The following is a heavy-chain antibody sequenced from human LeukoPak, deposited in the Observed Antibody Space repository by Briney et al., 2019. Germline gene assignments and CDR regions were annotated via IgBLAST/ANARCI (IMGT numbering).Heavy chain of an antibody. J-gene: IGHJ3*02. V-gene: IGHV3-73*01. CDR1: EFTFSGSV. CDR3: ASCEKGEGLGDAFDI. D-gene: IGHD2-2*01. Sequence: PGGSLRLSCAASEFTFSGSVMHWVRQASGKGLEWVARIRTKANNYATAFAASVKGRFTISRDDSKNTAYLQVNSLKTEDTAVYYCASCEKGEGLGDAFDIWGQGTMVTVSS. CDR2: IRTKANNYAT.